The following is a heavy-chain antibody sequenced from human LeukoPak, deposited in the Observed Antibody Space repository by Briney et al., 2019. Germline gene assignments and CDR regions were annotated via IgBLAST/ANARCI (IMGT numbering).Heavy chain of an antibody. CDR2: ISSSSSTI. CDR3: ARDTTWGSSGYYSSNWFDP. Sequence: GGSLRLSCAASGFTFSSYSMNWVRQAPGKGLEWVSYISSSSSTIYYADSVKGRFTISRDNAKNSLYLQMNSLRAEDTAVYYCARDTTWGSSGYYSSNWFDPWGQGTLVTVSS. J-gene: IGHJ5*02. V-gene: IGHV3-48*01. CDR1: GFTFSSYS. D-gene: IGHD3-22*01.